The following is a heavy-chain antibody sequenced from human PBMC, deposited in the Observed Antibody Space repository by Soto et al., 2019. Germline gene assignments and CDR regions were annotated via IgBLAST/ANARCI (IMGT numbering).Heavy chain of an antibody. CDR3: ARGRAADRGDWLEP. J-gene: IGHJ5*02. CDR1: GNSVSSNSAA. V-gene: IGHV6-1*01. Sequence: LQTLSLTCDISGNSVSSNSAAWNWIRPSPSRGLEWLGRTYYTYKWYNDYAVSLRGRITINPDTSKNQYSLQLKSVTPDDTAVYYCARGRAADRGDWLEPWGQGTQVTVSS. CDR2: TYYTYKWYN. D-gene: IGHD6-13*01.